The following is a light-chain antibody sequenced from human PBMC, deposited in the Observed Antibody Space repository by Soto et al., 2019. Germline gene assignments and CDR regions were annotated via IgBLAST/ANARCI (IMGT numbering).Light chain of an antibody. J-gene: IGKJ1*01. CDR1: QSIGIH. CDR3: QQYNDWPRT. V-gene: IGKV3-15*01. CDR2: EGS. Sequence: EIVMTQSPATLSVSPGERATLSCRASQSIGIHLAWYQQKPGQAPSLLIYEGSTRDTGVPARFSGSRSGTDLTLTIGSLQSADFAVYSSQQYNDWPRTFGQGTKVEIK.